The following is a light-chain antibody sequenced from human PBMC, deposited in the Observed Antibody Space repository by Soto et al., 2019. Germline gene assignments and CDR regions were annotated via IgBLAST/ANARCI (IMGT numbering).Light chain of an antibody. CDR2: GAS. V-gene: IGKV3-20*01. J-gene: IGKJ1*01. CDR1: QSVSSNY. CDR3: QQYGSSSSWT. Sequence: IVLTQSPGTLSLSPGERATLSCRASQSVSSNYLAWYQQKPGQAPRLLIYGASTTATGIPDRFSGSGSGTDFTLPINRREPEDFAVYYCQQYGSSSSWTFGQGTKVEIK.